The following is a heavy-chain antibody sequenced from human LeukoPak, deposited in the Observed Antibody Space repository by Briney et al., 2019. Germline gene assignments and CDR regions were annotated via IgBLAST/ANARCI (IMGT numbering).Heavy chain of an antibody. V-gene: IGHV1-46*01. CDR3: ARGSGGGYGGRYFDS. CDR2: ITPSSGST. Sequence: ASVKVSCKASGYTLTSYYMHWVRQAPGQGLEWMGIITPSSGSTSYTQKFQGRVTMTRDTSTSTVYMELSSLRSEDTAVFYCARGSGGGYGGRYFDSWGQGTLVTVSS. J-gene: IGHJ4*02. CDR1: GYTLTSYY. D-gene: IGHD5-12*01.